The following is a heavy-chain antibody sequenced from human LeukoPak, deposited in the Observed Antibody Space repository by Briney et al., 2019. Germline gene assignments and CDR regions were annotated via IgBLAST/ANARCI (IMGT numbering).Heavy chain of an antibody. CDR3: TRHGGGSGETTPFDY. J-gene: IGHJ4*02. Sequence: GGSLRLSCAASGFTFSGSAMHWVRQASGKGLEWVGRIRSKANSYATAYAASVKGRFTISRDDSKNTAHLQMNSLKTEDTAVYYCTRHGGGSGETTPFDYWGQGTLVTVSS. CDR1: GFTFSGSA. D-gene: IGHD6-19*01. V-gene: IGHV3-73*01. CDR2: IRSKANSYAT.